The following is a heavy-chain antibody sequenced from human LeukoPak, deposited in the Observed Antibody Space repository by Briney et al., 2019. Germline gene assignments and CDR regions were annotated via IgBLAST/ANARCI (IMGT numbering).Heavy chain of an antibody. D-gene: IGHD6-19*01. CDR1: GFTFSSYA. V-gene: IGHV3-23*01. J-gene: IGHJ4*02. Sequence: GGSLRLSCAASGFTFSSYAMSWVRQAPGKGLEWVSAIRGSGGNTYYADSVKGAFTISRDDSKNTLYLQMNSLRAEDTAVYYCAKTPIAVAFPIKFDYWGQGTLVTVSS. CDR3: AKTPIAVAFPIKFDY. CDR2: IRGSGGNT.